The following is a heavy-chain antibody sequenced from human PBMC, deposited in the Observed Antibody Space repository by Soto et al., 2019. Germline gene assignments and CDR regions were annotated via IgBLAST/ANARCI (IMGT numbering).Heavy chain of an antibody. V-gene: IGHV1-18*04. Sequence: ASVKVYRLGWSYSFTTYSMAWVLQAPGQGLKWVGWISPNNGNTNYAQNVQGRVTMTTNTSTTTAYMELRSLTSADTAVYGCAIEECRVLWGWG. J-gene: IGHJ1*01. CDR2: ISPNNGNT. D-gene: IGHD3-16*01. CDR3: AIEECRVLWG. CDR1: SYSFTTYS.